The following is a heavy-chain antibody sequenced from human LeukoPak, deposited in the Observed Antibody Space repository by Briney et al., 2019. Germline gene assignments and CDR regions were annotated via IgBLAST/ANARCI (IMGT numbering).Heavy chain of an antibody. Sequence: GGSLRLSCAASGFSFSNAWLSWVRQAPGKGLEWVGRIKSKTDGGTTDYAAPVKGRFTISRDDSKNTLYLQMNSLKTEDTAVYYCTTGITMVRGVIHLIDYWGQGTLVTVSS. V-gene: IGHV3-15*01. D-gene: IGHD3-10*01. J-gene: IGHJ4*02. CDR1: GFSFSNAW. CDR3: TTGITMVRGVIHLIDY. CDR2: IKSKTDGGTT.